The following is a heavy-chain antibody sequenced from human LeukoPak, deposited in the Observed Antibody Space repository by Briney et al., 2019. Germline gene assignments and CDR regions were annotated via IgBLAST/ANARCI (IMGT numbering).Heavy chain of an antibody. CDR2: IRYDVTNK. J-gene: IGHJ4*02. Sequence: GGSLRLSCAASGFTFSSNGMHWGRQSPGKGLGWVAFIRYDVTNKYYADSVKGRFTISRDNSKNTLYLQMNSLRAEDTAVYYCAKDRSYYDSSGYPYYFDNWGQGTLVTVSS. CDR1: GFTFSSNG. V-gene: IGHV3-30*02. CDR3: AKDRSYYDSSGYPYYFDN. D-gene: IGHD3-22*01.